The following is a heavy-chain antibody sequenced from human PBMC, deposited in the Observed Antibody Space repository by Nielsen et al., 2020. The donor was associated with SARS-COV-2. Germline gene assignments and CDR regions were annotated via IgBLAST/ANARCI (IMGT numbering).Heavy chain of an antibody. CDR3: AREWLVGATAYYYYGMDV. CDR2: INPNSGGT. J-gene: IGHJ6*02. V-gene: IGHV1-2*04. D-gene: IGHD1-26*01. Sequence: WVRQAPGQGLEWMGWINPNSGGTNYAQKFQGWVTMTRDTSISTAYMELSRLRSDDTAVYYCAREWLVGATAYYYYGMDVWGQGTTVTVSS.